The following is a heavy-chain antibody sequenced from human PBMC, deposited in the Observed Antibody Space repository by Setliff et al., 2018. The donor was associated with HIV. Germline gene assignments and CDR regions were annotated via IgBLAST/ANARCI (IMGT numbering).Heavy chain of an antibody. CDR3: ARDSSSWSGSSWTFDI. CDR1: GFTFSSYS. Sequence: GGSLRLSCAASGFTFSSYSMNWVRQAPGKGLEWVSSIRSNGKSTSYADSVMARFTISRDNAKKSLYLQMNSLRVDDTAVYYCARDSSSWSGSSWTFDIWGQGTMVTVTS. J-gene: IGHJ3*02. V-gene: IGHV3-21*01. CDR2: IRSNGKST. D-gene: IGHD3-22*01.